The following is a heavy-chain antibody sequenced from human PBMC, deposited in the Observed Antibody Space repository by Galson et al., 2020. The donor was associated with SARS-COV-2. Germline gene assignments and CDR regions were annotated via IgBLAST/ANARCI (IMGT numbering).Heavy chain of an antibody. CDR1: GYTLTELS. D-gene: IGHD3-22*01. Sequence: ASVKVSCKVSGYTLTELSMHWVRQAPGKGLEWMGGFDPEDGETIYAQKFQGRVTMTEDTSTDTAYMELSSLRSEDTAVYYCATARYYYDSSGYSDWGQGTLVTVSS. V-gene: IGHV1-24*01. CDR3: ATARYYYDSSGYSD. J-gene: IGHJ4*02. CDR2: FDPEDGET.